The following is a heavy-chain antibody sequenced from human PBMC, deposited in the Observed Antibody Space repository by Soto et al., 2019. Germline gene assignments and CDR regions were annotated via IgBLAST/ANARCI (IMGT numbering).Heavy chain of an antibody. D-gene: IGHD6-19*01. J-gene: IGHJ6*02. CDR1: AFTFSDFA. V-gene: IGHV3-30-3*01. Sequence: QVQLLESGGGVVQPGRSLRLSCAASAFTFSDFAMHWVRQAPGKGLEWVAVMSSDGTTIYYAGSVKGRFTISRDNFKSTLYLQMTSLRPDDTAVYYCARAGFHFGMDVWGLGTTVTVS. CDR2: MSSDGTTI. CDR3: ARAGFHFGMDV.